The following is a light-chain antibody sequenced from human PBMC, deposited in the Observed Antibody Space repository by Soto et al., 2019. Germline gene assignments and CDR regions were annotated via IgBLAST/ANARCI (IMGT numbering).Light chain of an antibody. Sequence: DIQMTQSPSTLSASVGDRVTITCRASQSISSWLAWYQQKPGKAPKLLIYDASSLKSGVPSRFSGSGSGTEFTLTISSLQPDDFATYYCQQYNSYPITFGQGIRLEIK. V-gene: IGKV1-5*01. CDR1: QSISSW. CDR2: DAS. CDR3: QQYNSYPIT. J-gene: IGKJ5*01.